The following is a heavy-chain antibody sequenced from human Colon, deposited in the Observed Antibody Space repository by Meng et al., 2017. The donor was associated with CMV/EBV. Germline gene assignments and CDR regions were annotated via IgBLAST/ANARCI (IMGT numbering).Heavy chain of an antibody. Sequence: SVKVSCKPSGGTFSSFAISWVRQAPGQGLEWMGGVIPIFGTTTYAQKFQGRVTITTDESTSTAYMELSSLRSEDTAVYYCARGFKHYQPLGAFDIWGQGTLVTVSS. CDR3: ARGFKHYQPLGAFDI. D-gene: IGHD2-2*01. CDR2: VIPIFGTT. J-gene: IGHJ3*02. CDR1: GGTFSSFA. V-gene: IGHV1-69*05.